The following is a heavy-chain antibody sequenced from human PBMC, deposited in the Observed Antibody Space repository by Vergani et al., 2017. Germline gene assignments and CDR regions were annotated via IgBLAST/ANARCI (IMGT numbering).Heavy chain of an antibody. D-gene: IGHD6-19*01. V-gene: IGHV3-23*01. J-gene: IGHJ3*02. Sequence: EVQLLESGGDLVQPGGSLRLSCAASGFTFIMHAMSWVRQAPGKGLEWVSTLSASDRRTHYADSVKGRFTISRDNSKNSVYLHMNSLRPEDTAVYYCAKVGHSEVAGTFGALDIWGQGTMVTVSS. CDR1: GFTFIMHA. CDR3: AKVGHSEVAGTFGALDI. CDR2: LSASDRRT.